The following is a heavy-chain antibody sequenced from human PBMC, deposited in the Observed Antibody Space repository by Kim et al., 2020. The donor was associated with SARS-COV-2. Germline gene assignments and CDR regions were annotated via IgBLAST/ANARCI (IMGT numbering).Heavy chain of an antibody. CDR3: TTDAGDQHYYSRMDV. J-gene: IGHJ6*01. CDR2: IKITTDGGTT. Sequence: GGSLRLSCAASGFTFSNAWMSWVRQAPGKGLEWVGRIKITTDGGTTDYAAPVNGIFTISRDDSKNTLYLQMNSLKTEDTAVYYCTTDAGDQHYYSRMDV. D-gene: IGHD4-17*01. CDR1: GFTFSNAW. V-gene: IGHV3-15*01.